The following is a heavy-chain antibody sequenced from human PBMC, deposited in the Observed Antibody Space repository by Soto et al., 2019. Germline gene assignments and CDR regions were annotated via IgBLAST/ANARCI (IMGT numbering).Heavy chain of an antibody. CDR2: IVPIVDTS. D-gene: IGHD5-12*01. CDR3: VRVVAIPGYPDN. CDR1: GGTFSSYA. J-gene: IGHJ4*02. Sequence: VQFVQSGAEVRQPASSVKVSCKTSGGTFSSYAISWVRQAPGQGLEWMGGIVPIVDTSTYAQKFQGRVTITADESTSTVYMELSSLRSDDTAVYYCVRVVAIPGYPDNWGQGTLVTVSS. V-gene: IGHV1-69*12.